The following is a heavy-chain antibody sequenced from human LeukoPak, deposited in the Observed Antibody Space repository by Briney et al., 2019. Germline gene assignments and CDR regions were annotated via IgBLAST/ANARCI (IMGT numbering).Heavy chain of an antibody. CDR3: AKDGTGYSSSWYVY. CDR1: GFTLSSYD. CDR2: ISGSGGST. D-gene: IGHD6-13*01. J-gene: IGHJ4*02. Sequence: PGGSLRLSCAASGFTLSSYDVSWVRQAAGEGLERVSAISGSGGSTYYAGSVKGRFTISRDNSKNTLYLQMNSLRAEDTAVYYCAKDGTGYSSSWYVYWGQGTLVTVSS. V-gene: IGHV3-23*01.